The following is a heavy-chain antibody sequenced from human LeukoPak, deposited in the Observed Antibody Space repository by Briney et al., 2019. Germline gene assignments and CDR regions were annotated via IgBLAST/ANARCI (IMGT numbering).Heavy chain of an antibody. CDR1: GGSISSYY. Sequence: SETLSLTCTVSGGSISSYYWSWIRQPPGKGLEWIGYIYYSGSTNYNPSLKSRVTISVDRSKNQFSLKLSSVTAADTAVYYCARDKDIVVVPAANGGLYYYYYMDVWGKGTTVTVSS. D-gene: IGHD2-2*01. CDR3: ARDKDIVVVPAANGGLYYYYYMDV. CDR2: IYYSGST. V-gene: IGHV4-59*12. J-gene: IGHJ6*03.